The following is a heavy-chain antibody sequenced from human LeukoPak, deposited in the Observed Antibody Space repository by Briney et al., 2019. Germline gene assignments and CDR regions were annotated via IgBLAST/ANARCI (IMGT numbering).Heavy chain of an antibody. D-gene: IGHD4-23*01. CDR3: ARARDDYGGNSMRGADY. CDR1: GFTFSDYS. CDR2: INNSSSYK. Sequence: PGGSLRLSCAGSGFTFSDYSMNWVRQAPGKGLEWVSSINNSSSYKYHADSVKGRFTISRDNAKNSLYLQMNSLRAEDTAVYYCARARDDYGGNSMRGADYWGQGTLVTVSS. J-gene: IGHJ4*02. V-gene: IGHV3-21*01.